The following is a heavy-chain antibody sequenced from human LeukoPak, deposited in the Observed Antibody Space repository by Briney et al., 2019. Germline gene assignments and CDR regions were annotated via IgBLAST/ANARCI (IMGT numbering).Heavy chain of an antibody. CDR1: GFTFSNAW. Sequence: GGSLRLSCAASGFTFSNAWMSWVRQAPGKGLEWVGRIKSKTDGGTTDYAAPVKGRFTISRDDSKNTLYLQMNSLKTEDTAVYYCTTDVVVTAIGDYWGQGTLVTVSS. V-gene: IGHV3-15*01. D-gene: IGHD2-21*02. J-gene: IGHJ4*02. CDR2: IKSKTDGGTT. CDR3: TTDVVVTAIGDY.